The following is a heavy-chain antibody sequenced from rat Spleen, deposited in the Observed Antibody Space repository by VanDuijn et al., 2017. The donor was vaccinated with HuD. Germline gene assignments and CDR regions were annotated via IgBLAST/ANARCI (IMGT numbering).Heavy chain of an antibody. D-gene: IGHD4-3*01. Sequence: EVQLVESGGGLVQPGRSLTLSCAASGFTFSDFVMAWVRQAPGKGLEWVSSIDTDGSRTYYPDSVRGRFTISRDNAENTAYLQMNSLWSEDTATYYCAVAGYGYWGQGVVVTVSS. V-gene: IGHV5-58*01. CDR3: AVAGYGY. J-gene: IGHJ2*01. CDR1: GFTFSDFV. CDR2: IDTDGSRT.